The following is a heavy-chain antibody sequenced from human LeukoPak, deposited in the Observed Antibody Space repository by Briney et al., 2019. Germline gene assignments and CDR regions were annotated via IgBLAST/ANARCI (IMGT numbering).Heavy chain of an antibody. Sequence: GSLRLSCAAPGFTFSRYDMNWVRQAPGKGLEWVSLISASAETTYYADSVKGRFTISRDSSNNTLFLQMNSLRAEDTAVYYCAKDLKYSSAWSDSWGQGTLVTVSS. V-gene: IGHV3-23*01. J-gene: IGHJ5*01. CDR3: AKDLKYSSAWSDS. D-gene: IGHD3-22*01. CDR1: GFTFSRYD. CDR2: ISASAETT.